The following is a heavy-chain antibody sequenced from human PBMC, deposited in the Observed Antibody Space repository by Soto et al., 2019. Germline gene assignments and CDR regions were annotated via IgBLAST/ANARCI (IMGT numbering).Heavy chain of an antibody. CDR1: GYSFTSYW. V-gene: IGHV5-51*01. D-gene: IGHD2-2*01. J-gene: IGHJ6*03. CDR2: IYPGDSDT. Sequence: GESLKISCKGSGYSFTSYWIGWVRQMPGKGLEWMGIIYPGDSDTRYSPSFQGQVTISADKSISPAYLQWSSRKDSDTALYYCARTHCSSTSCYDYYYYMDVWGKGTTVTVSS. CDR3: ARTHCSSTSCYDYYYYMDV.